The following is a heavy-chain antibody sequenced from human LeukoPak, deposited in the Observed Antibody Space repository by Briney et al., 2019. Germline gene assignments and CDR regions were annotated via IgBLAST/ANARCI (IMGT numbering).Heavy chain of an antibody. Sequence: GSLRLSCAASGFTFSSYAMHWVRQAPGKGLEWVAVISYDGSNKYYADSVKGRFTISRDNSKNTLYLQMNSLRAEDTAVYYCARNPLKYCSSTSCYLFDYWGQGTLVTVSS. CDR2: ISYDGSNK. V-gene: IGHV3-30*01. J-gene: IGHJ4*02. CDR3: ARNPLKYCSSTSCYLFDY. CDR1: GFTFSSYA. D-gene: IGHD2-2*01.